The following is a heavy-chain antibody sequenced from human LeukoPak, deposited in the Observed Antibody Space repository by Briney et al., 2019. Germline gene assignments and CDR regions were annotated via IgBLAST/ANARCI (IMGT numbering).Heavy chain of an antibody. Sequence: GGSLRLSCAVSGFTFSNYAMTWVRQAPGKGLEWDSAISGSGGSTYYADSVKGRFTISRDNSKNTLYLQMNSLRAEDTAVYYCAKDLRGCSGYDPGPTDYWGQGTLVTVSS. D-gene: IGHD5-12*01. V-gene: IGHV3-23*01. J-gene: IGHJ4*02. CDR3: AKDLRGCSGYDPGPTDY. CDR2: ISGSGGST. CDR1: GFTFSNYA.